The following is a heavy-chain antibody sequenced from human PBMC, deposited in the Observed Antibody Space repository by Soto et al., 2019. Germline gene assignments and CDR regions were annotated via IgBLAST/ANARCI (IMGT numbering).Heavy chain of an antibody. CDR2: ISAYNGNT. CDR3: ARNQWELHAFDI. D-gene: IGHD1-26*01. Sequence: ASVKVSCKASGYTFTSYGISWVRQAPGQGLEWMGWISAYNGNTNYAQKLQGRATMTTDTSTSTAYMELRSLRSDDTAVYYCARNQWELHAFDIWGQGTMVTVSS. J-gene: IGHJ3*02. CDR1: GYTFTSYG. V-gene: IGHV1-18*01.